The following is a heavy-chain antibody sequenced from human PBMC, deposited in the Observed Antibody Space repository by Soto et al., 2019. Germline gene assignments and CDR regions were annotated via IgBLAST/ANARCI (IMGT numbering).Heavy chain of an antibody. CDR1: GFTFNNYW. V-gene: IGHV3-74*01. CDR2: INSDGSST. CDR3: ARGDRGGFDL. Sequence: PGGSLRLSCAASGFTFNNYWMHWVRQDPGKGLVWVSRINSDGSSTSYADSVKGRFTISRDNAKNTLYLQMNSLRAEDTAVYYCARGDRGGFDLWGHGTVVTVSS. D-gene: IGHD3-10*01. J-gene: IGHJ3*01.